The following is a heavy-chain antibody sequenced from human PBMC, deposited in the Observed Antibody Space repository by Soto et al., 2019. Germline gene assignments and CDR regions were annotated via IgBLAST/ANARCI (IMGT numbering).Heavy chain of an antibody. CDR2: IYYSGST. Sequence: SETLSLTCTVSGGSISSYYWSLIRQPPGKGLEWIGYIYYSGSTNYNPSLKSRVTISVDTSKNQFSLKLSSVTAADTAVYYCARLVTSYSGYVDYWGQGTLVTVSS. D-gene: IGHD1-26*01. CDR3: ARLVTSYSGYVDY. CDR1: GGSISSYY. V-gene: IGHV4-59*08. J-gene: IGHJ4*02.